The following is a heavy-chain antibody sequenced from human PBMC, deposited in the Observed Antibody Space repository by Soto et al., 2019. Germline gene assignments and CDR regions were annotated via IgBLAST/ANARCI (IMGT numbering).Heavy chain of an antibody. J-gene: IGHJ4*02. CDR1: GFTFSSYW. Sequence: GGSLRLSCAASGFTFSSYWMSWVRQAPGKGLEWVANIKQDGSEKYYVDSVKGRFTISRDNAKNSLHLQMNSLRAEDTAVYYCARDNYYDSSPNLDYWGQGTLVTVSS. CDR2: IKQDGSEK. D-gene: IGHD3-22*01. V-gene: IGHV3-7*03. CDR3: ARDNYYDSSPNLDY.